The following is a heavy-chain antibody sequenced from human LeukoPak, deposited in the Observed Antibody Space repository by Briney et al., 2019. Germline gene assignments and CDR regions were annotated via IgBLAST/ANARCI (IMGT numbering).Heavy chain of an antibody. CDR2: ISTSGST. CDR3: ASLDSSGYYYFDY. D-gene: IGHD3-22*01. Sequence: PSETLSLTCTVSGGSISSYYWSWIRQPAGKGLEWIGRISTSGSTNYNPSLKSRVSMSADTPKNQFSLKLRSVTAADTAVYHCASLDSSGYYYFDYWGQGTLVTVSS. J-gene: IGHJ4*02. CDR1: GGSISSYY. V-gene: IGHV4-4*07.